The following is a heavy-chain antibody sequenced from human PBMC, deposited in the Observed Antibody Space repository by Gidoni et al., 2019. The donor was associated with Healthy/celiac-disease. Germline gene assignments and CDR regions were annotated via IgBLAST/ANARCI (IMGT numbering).Heavy chain of an antibody. J-gene: IGHJ4*02. CDR2: ISGSGGST. CDR1: GFTFSSYA. Sequence: EVQLLESGGGLVQPGGSLRLSCAASGFTFSSYAMSWVRQAPGKGLEWVSAISGSGGSTYYADAVKGRFTISRDNSKNTLYLQMNSLRAEDTAVYYCAKDASGYCSSTSCYPPDYWGQGTLVTVSS. CDR3: AKDASGYCSSTSCYPPDY. D-gene: IGHD2-2*01. V-gene: IGHV3-23*01.